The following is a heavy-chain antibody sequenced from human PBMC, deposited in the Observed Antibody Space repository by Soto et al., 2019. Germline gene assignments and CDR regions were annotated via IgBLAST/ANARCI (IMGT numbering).Heavy chain of an antibody. D-gene: IGHD6-19*01. CDR3: ARDGEGVAVARTGGAFDI. CDR1: GGTFSSYA. V-gene: IGHV1-69*04. Sequence: SVKVSCKASGGTFSSYAMHWVRQAPGQRLEWMGRINPSIGIANYAQKFQGRVTITADKSTSTAYMELSSLRSEDTAVYYCARDGEGVAVARTGGAFDIWGQGTMVTVSS. J-gene: IGHJ3*02. CDR2: INPSIGIA.